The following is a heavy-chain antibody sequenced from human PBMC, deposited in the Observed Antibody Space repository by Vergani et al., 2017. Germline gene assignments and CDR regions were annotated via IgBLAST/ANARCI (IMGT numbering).Heavy chain of an antibody. J-gene: IGHJ6*03. CDR2: TYYRSKWYN. CDR1: GDSVSSNSAA. Sequence: QVQLQQSGPGLVKPSQTLSLTCAISGDSVSSNSAAWNWIRQSPSRGLEWLGRTYYRSKWYNDYAVSVKSRITINPDTSKNQFSLQLNSVTPEDTAVYYCARGGHSSGWYDGHYYYYMDVWGKGTTVTVSS. D-gene: IGHD6-19*01. CDR3: ARGGHSSGWYDGHYYYYMDV. V-gene: IGHV6-1*01.